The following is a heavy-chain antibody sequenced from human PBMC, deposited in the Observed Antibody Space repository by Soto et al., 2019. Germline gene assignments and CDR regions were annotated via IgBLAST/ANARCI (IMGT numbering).Heavy chain of an antibody. J-gene: IGHJ4*02. CDR1: GYTFTSYA. D-gene: IGHD3-3*01. Sequence: ASVKVSCKASGYTFTSYAMHWVRQAPGQRLEWMGWINAGNGNTKYSQKFQGRVTITRDTSASTAYMELSSLRSEDTAVYYCARVWADYYFWSGYSHPYFDYWGQGTLVTVSS. CDR3: ARVWADYYFWSGYSHPYFDY. CDR2: INAGNGNT. V-gene: IGHV1-3*01.